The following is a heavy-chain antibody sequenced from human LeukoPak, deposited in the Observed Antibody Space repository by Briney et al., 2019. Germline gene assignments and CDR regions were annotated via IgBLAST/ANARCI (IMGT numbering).Heavy chain of an antibody. Sequence: PGGSLRLSCAASGFTSSNYAMNWVRQAPGKGLEWVSGISGSGGSTYYADSVKGRFTISRDNSKNTLYLQMISLRAEDTAVYYCAKDRYSNYGNWFXPWGQGTLVTVFS. D-gene: IGHD4-11*01. J-gene: IGHJ5*02. V-gene: IGHV3-23*01. CDR1: GFTSSNYA. CDR3: AKDRYSNYGNWFXP. CDR2: ISGSGGST.